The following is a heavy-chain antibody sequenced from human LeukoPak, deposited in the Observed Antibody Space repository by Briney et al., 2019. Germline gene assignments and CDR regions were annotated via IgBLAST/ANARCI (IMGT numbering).Heavy chain of an antibody. Sequence: SETLSLICTVSGDFSSVSYCSWLRQPSGKGLEWIGYIHSSGATTYNPSHGGRAAMSVDTSRGQFSLRLSSATAADSALYYCASHAGTAAYLDVWG. D-gene: IGHD2-21*02. V-gene: IGHV4-4*09. CDR3: ASHAGTAAYLDV. CDR1: GDFSSVSY. CDR2: IHSSGAT. J-gene: IGHJ6*02.